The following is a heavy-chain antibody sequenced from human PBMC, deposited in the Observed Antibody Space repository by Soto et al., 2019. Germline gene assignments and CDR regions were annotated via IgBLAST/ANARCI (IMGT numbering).Heavy chain of an antibody. Sequence: SETLSLTCTVSGVSISSGDYYWSWIRQPPGKGLEWIGYIYYSGSTYYNPSLKSRVTISVDTSKNKFSLKLSSVTAADTAVYYCARLVQLLQGRWFDPWGQGTLVTVSS. D-gene: IGHD2-15*01. J-gene: IGHJ5*02. CDR3: ARLVQLLQGRWFDP. CDR2: IYYSGST. V-gene: IGHV4-30-4*01. CDR1: GVSISSGDYY.